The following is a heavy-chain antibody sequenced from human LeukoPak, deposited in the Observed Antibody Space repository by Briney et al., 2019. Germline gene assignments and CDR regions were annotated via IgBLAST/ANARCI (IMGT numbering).Heavy chain of an antibody. Sequence: GASVKVSCKASGYTFTSYGISWVRQAPGQGLEWMGWISAYNGNTNYAQKLQGRVTMTTDTSTSTAYMELRSLRSDDTAVYYCAREADFWSATRYYYYMDVWGKGTTVTVSS. J-gene: IGHJ6*03. V-gene: IGHV1-18*01. CDR1: GYTFTSYG. CDR2: ISAYNGNT. CDR3: AREADFWSATRYYYYMDV. D-gene: IGHD3-3*01.